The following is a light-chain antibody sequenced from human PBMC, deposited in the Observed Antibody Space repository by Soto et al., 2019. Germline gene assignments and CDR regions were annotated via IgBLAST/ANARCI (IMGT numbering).Light chain of an antibody. J-gene: IGKJ1*01. CDR1: QSISRF. Sequence: DIQMTQSPSSLSASVGDRVTITCRASQSISRFLNWYQQKQGKAPKLLIYGASTLQSGVPLRFSGSGSGTDFTLTISSLQAEDFATYDWLQSYSTWSFGKGTKVEIK. CDR2: GAS. V-gene: IGKV1-39*01. CDR3: LQSYSTWS.